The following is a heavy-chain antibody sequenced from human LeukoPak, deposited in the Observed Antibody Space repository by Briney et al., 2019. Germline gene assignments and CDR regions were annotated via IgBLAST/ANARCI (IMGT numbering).Heavy chain of an antibody. Sequence: SVKVSCKASGGTFSSYAISWVRQAPGQGLEWMGRIIPILGIANYAQKFQGRVTITADKSTSTAYMELSSLRSEDTAVYYCARDPLKGDIVVVVAADYYGMDVWGQGTTVTVSS. CDR2: IIPILGIA. V-gene: IGHV1-69*04. D-gene: IGHD2-15*01. CDR1: GGTFSSYA. J-gene: IGHJ6*02. CDR3: ARDPLKGDIVVVVAADYYGMDV.